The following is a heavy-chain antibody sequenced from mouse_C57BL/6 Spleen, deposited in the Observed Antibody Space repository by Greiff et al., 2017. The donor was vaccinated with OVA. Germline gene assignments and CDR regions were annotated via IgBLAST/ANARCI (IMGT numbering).Heavy chain of an antibody. Sequence: VKLQESGAELARPGASVKLSCKASGYTFTSYGISWVKQRTGQGLEWIGEIYPRSGNTYYNEKFKGKATLTADKSSSTAYMELRSLTSEDSAVYFCARGGIYYGNYGGAMDYWGQGTSVTVSS. CDR3: ARGGIYYGNYGGAMDY. J-gene: IGHJ4*01. D-gene: IGHD2-1*01. CDR2: IYPRSGNT. CDR1: GYTFTSYG. V-gene: IGHV1-81*01.